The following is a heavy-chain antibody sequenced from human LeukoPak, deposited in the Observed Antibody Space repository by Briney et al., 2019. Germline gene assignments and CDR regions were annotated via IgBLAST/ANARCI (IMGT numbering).Heavy chain of an antibody. CDR1: GFTFSSYS. Sequence: GGSLRLSCAASGFTFSSYSMNWVRQAPGRGLEWVSYISSSSSYIYCADPVKGRFTISRDNAKNSLYLQMNSLRAEDTAVYYCARSSSNWRNDAFDIWGQGTMVTVSS. V-gene: IGHV3-21*01. CDR2: ISSSSSYI. CDR3: ARSSSNWRNDAFDI. J-gene: IGHJ3*02. D-gene: IGHD6-13*01.